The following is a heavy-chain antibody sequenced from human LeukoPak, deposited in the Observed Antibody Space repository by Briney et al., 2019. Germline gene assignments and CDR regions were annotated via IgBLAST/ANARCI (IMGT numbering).Heavy chain of an antibody. Sequence: GGSLRLSCAASGFTLSNYWMSWVRQAPGKGLEWVANIRQDGKEKYYVDSVKGRFTISRDNAKNSLYVQMNSLGAEDTAVYYCARLGYGAYDLSYYYYFMDVWGKGTTDTVSS. CDR3: ARLGYGAYDLSYYYYFMDV. CDR1: GFTLSNYW. D-gene: IGHD3-3*01. J-gene: IGHJ6*03. CDR2: IRQDGKEK. V-gene: IGHV3-7*01.